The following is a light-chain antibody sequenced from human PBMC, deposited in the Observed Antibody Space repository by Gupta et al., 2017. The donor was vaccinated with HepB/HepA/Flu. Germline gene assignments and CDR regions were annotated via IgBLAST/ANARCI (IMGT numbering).Light chain of an antibody. CDR3: QQANSYPLT. CDR2: AAS. Sequence: DIQLTQSPSFLSASVGDRVTITCRASQGISSYLAWYQQKPGKAPKLLIYAASTLQSGVPSRFLGSGSGTECTLTISSLQPEDFATYYCQQANSYPLTCGGGTKVEIK. V-gene: IGKV1-9*01. CDR1: QGISSY. J-gene: IGKJ4*01.